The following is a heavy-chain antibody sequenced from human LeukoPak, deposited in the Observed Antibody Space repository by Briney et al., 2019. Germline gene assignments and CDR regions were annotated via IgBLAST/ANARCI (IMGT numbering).Heavy chain of an antibody. Sequence: SVKVSRKASVGTFTSYVTSWVRQAPRQGREWRGGIIPIFGTANYTQKFQGRDTITTDESTSTAYMVLSSLRSEDTAVYYCARDYYGSGRSDWGQGTLVTVSS. V-gene: IGHV1-69*05. CDR2: IIPIFGTA. J-gene: IGHJ4*02. CDR3: ARDYYGSGRSD. CDR1: VGTFTSYV. D-gene: IGHD3-10*01.